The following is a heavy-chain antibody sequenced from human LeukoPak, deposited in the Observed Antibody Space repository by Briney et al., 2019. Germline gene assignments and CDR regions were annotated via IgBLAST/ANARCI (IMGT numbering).Heavy chain of an antibody. CDR3: ARDFRFHDDY. CDR1: GFTFSSYA. V-gene: IGHV3-7*01. Sequence: GGSLRLSCVASGFTFSSYAMSWVRQAPGKGLEWVGTIKEDGSGTYYMDSVKGRFTISRDNSKNTVYLQMNSLRVEDAAVYYCARDFRFHDDYWGQGTLVTVSS. J-gene: IGHJ4*02. CDR2: IKEDGSGT.